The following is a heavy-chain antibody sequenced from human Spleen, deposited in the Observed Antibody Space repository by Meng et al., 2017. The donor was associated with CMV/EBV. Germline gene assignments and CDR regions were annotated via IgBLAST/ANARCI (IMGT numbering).Heavy chain of an antibody. V-gene: IGHV3-15*01. D-gene: IGHD5-24*01. CDR3: ATGGWLQSKFEIDY. CDR2: IKSKTDGGTT. CDR1: GFTFSNAW. Sequence: GFTFSNAWMTWVRQAPGKGLEWVGRIKSKTDGGTTDYAAPVKLRFTISRDDSKNTLYLQINSLNTEDTAMYYCATGGWLQSKFEIDYWGQGTLVTVSS. J-gene: IGHJ4*02.